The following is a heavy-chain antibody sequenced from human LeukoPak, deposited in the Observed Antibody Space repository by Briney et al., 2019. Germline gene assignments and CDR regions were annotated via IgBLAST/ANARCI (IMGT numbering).Heavy chain of an antibody. CDR1: GFTFSSYS. Sequence: GGSLRLSCAASGFTFSSYSMNWVRQAPGKGLEWVSSISSSSGYIYYADSVKGRFTISRDNAKNSLYLQMNSLRAEDTAVYYCARLLWFGELLTGSAFDIWGQGTMVTVSS. V-gene: IGHV3-21*01. CDR2: ISSSSGYI. D-gene: IGHD3-10*01. CDR3: ARLLWFGELLTGSAFDI. J-gene: IGHJ3*02.